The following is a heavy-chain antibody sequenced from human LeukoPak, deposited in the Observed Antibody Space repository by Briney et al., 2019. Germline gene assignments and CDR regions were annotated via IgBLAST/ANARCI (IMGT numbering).Heavy chain of an antibody. CDR3: ARDLGFEGYYYYYMDV. Sequence: PSETLSLTCTVSSSSISSYYWSWIRQPPGKGLEWIGYIYYSGSTNYNPSLKSRVTISVDTSKNQFSLKLSSVTAADTAVYYCARDLGFEGYYYYYMDVWGKGTTVTISS. J-gene: IGHJ6*03. CDR2: IYYSGST. V-gene: IGHV4-59*01. D-gene: IGHD3-10*01. CDR1: SSSISSYY.